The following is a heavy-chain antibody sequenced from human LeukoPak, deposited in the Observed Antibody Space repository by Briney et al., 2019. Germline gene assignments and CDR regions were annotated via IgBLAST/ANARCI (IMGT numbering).Heavy chain of an antibody. Sequence: SETLSLTCTVSGGSISSSSYYWSWIRQPAGKGLEWIGRIYTSGSTNYNPSLKSRVTISVDTSKNQFSLKLSSVTAADTAVYYCARERRQLVSSQLKYFQHWGQGTLVTVSS. CDR1: GGSISSSSYY. CDR3: ARERRQLVSSQLKYFQH. J-gene: IGHJ1*01. CDR2: IYTSGST. D-gene: IGHD6-13*01. V-gene: IGHV4-61*02.